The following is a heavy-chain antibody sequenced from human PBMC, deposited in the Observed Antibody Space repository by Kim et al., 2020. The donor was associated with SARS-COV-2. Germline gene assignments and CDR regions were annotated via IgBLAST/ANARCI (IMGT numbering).Heavy chain of an antibody. D-gene: IGHD6-13*01. Sequence: VKGRFTLSRDNSKNTLYLQMNSLRAEDTAVYYCAKDGLAAAGTGDAFDIWGQGTMVTVSS. V-gene: IGHV3-30*02. J-gene: IGHJ3*02. CDR3: AKDGLAAAGTGDAFDI.